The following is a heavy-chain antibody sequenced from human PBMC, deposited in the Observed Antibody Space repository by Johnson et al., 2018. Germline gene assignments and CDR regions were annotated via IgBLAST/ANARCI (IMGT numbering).Heavy chain of an antibody. Sequence: EVQLVETGGGLVQPGGSLRLSCAASGFTFSNEAMSWVRQTPGKGLEWVSTIIGDGGRTYYADSVKGRFIISRDNSKSKLFLHMNSLRAEDTARYSCTKNKIAREDSYHSDAFDIWGQGTMVTVSS. CDR2: IIGDGGRT. D-gene: IGHD5-18*01. V-gene: IGHV3-23*04. CDR1: GFTFSNEA. CDR3: TKNKIAREDSYHSDAFDI. J-gene: IGHJ3*02.